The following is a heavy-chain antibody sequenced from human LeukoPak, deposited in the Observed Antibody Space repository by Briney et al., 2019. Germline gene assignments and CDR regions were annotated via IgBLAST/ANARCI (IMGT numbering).Heavy chain of an antibody. Sequence: KSSETLSLTCAVYGGSFSGYYWSWIRQPPGKGLEWIGEINHSGSTNYNPSLKSRVTISVDTSKNQFSLKLSSVTAADTAVYYCARSIAVAGTWWFDPWGQGTLVTVSS. J-gene: IGHJ5*02. V-gene: IGHV4-34*01. CDR2: INHSGST. CDR1: GGSFSGYY. CDR3: ARSIAVAGTWWFDP. D-gene: IGHD6-19*01.